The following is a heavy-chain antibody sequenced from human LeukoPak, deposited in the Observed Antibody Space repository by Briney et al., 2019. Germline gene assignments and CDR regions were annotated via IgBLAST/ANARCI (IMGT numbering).Heavy chain of an antibody. Sequence: PGGSLRLSCAASGFTFSSYGMHWVRQAPGKGLEWVAFIRYDGSNKYYADSVKGRFTISRDNSKNTLYLQMNSLRAEDTAVYYCARDAYCGGDCYSSFSYYFDYWGQGTRVTVSS. J-gene: IGHJ4*02. CDR2: IRYDGSNK. CDR1: GFTFSSYG. CDR3: ARDAYCGGDCYSSFSYYFDY. D-gene: IGHD2-21*02. V-gene: IGHV3-30*02.